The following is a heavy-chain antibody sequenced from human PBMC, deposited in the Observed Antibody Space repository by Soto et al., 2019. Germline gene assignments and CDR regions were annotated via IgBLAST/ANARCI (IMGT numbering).Heavy chain of an antibody. Sequence: SETLSLTCTVSGGSISSYYWSWIRQPPGKGLEWIGYIYYSGSTNYNPSLKSRVTISVDTSKNQFSLKLSSVTAADTAVYYCARQSRRGVSSGSNYYYMDVWGKGTTVTVSS. CDR1: GGSISSYY. CDR2: IYYSGST. D-gene: IGHD6-25*01. J-gene: IGHJ6*03. CDR3: ARQSRRGVSSGSNYYYMDV. V-gene: IGHV4-59*08.